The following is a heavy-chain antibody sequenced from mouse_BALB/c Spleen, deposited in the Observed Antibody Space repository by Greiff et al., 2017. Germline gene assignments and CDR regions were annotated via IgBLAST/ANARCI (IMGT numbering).Heavy chain of an antibody. V-gene: IGHV1-69*02. D-gene: IGHD2-1*01. CDR2: IYPSDSYT. CDR3: TRGGGNYSDYAMDY. Sequence: VQLQQPGAELVRPGASVKLSCKASGYTFTSYWINWVKQRPGQGLEWIGNIYPSDSYTNYNQKFKDKATLTVDKSSSTAYMQLSSPTSEDSAVYYCTRGGGNYSDYAMDYWGQGTSVTVSS. CDR1: GYTFTSYW. J-gene: IGHJ4*01.